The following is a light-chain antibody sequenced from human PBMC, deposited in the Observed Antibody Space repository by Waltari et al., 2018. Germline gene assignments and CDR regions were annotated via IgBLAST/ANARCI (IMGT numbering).Light chain of an antibody. CDR2: DTS. J-gene: IGKJ4*01. CDR1: QSFSNS. V-gene: IGKV3-11*01. CDR3: QQRNIWPLT. Sequence: EVVLTQSPPTLSLSPGEGAPPPCRASQSFSNSLAWYQQKPGQPPRLLIYDTSNRASGIPARFSASGSGTDFTLSITSLEPEDFAVYYCQQRNIWPLTFGGGTKVEIK.